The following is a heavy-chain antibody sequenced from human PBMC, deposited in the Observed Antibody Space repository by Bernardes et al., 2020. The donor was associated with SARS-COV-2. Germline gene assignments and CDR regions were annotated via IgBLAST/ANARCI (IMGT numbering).Heavy chain of an antibody. V-gene: IGHV1-2*02. Sequence: ASVKVSCMASGYSFRAFYIYLVRQAPGQGLEWMGWIDPNLGDTNYAQQFQGGVILTRDTSISTAYMDMSGLTSDDTAMYFGARAPSTFYGLDVWGQGTTVTVSS. CDR2: IDPNLGDT. D-gene: IGHD3-16*01. J-gene: IGHJ6*02. CDR3: ARAPSTFYGLDV. CDR1: GYSFRAFY.